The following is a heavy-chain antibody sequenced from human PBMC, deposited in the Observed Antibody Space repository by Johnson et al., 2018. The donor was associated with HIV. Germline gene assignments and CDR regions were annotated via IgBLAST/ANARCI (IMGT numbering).Heavy chain of an antibody. J-gene: IGHJ3*01. D-gene: IGHD5-24*01. CDR2: IGTAGAT. CDR1: GFTFSSYD. Sequence: EQLVESGGGLVQPGESLRLSCVASGFTFSSYDMHWVRQATGKGLEWVSAIGTAGATYYPGSVKGRFIISSDNSKNIVYHHINSLRLEDTAVYYCAKGEAQEGLIQLLLYAFDFWGHGTMVTVSS. CDR3: AKGEAQEGLIQLLLYAFDF. V-gene: IGHV3-13*01.